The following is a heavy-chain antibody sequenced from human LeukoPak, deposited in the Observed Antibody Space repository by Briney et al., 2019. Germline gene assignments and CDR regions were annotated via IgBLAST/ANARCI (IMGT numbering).Heavy chain of an antibody. CDR3: ARVGRLMVRDPRGAFDI. CDR1: GGSFSGYY. CDR2: INHSGGT. V-gene: IGHV4-34*01. D-gene: IGHD3-10*01. Sequence: SETLSLTCAVYGGSFSGYYWSWIRQPPGKGLEWIGEINHSGGTNYNPSLKSRVTISVDTSKNQFSLKLSSVTAADTAVYYCARVGRLMVRDPRGAFDIWGQGTMVTVSS. J-gene: IGHJ3*02.